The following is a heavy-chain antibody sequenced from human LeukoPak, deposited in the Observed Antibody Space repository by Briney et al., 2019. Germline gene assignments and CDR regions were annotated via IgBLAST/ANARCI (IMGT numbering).Heavy chain of an antibody. Sequence: GSLRLSCAASGFTFSSYAMTWVRQAPGKGLEWVSGISSSGGTTYHADSVKGRFTISRDNAKNSLYLQMNSLRAEDTALYYCARVGYSSGHYYFDYWGQGTLVTVSS. J-gene: IGHJ4*02. V-gene: IGHV3-23*01. D-gene: IGHD6-19*01. CDR1: GFTFSSYA. CDR3: ARVGYSSGHYYFDY. CDR2: ISSSGGTT.